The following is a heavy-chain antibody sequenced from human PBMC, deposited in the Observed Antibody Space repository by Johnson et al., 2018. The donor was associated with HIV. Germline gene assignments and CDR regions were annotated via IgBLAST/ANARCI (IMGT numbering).Heavy chain of an antibody. CDR1: GFTFSSYA. V-gene: IGHV3-30-3*01. CDR2: ISYDGSNK. J-gene: IGHJ3*02. D-gene: IGHD2-15*01. CDR3: AGRDLLRAFDI. Sequence: QVQLVESGGGVVQPVGSLRLSCAASGFTFSSYAMHWVRQAPGKGLEWVAVISYDGSNKFYADSVKGRFTISRDNSKNTLYLQMNSLRAEDTAVYYCAGRDLLRAFDIWGQGTMVTVSS.